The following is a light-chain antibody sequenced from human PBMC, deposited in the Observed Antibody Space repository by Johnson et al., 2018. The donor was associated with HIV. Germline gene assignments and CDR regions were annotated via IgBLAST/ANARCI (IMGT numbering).Light chain of an antibody. CDR3: GTWDISLSAGGV. V-gene: IGLV1-51*02. CDR1: NSNIGNNY. Sequence: QSVLTQPPSVSAAPGQKVTISCSGSNSNIGNNYVSWYQQLPGTAPKLLIYESTNRPSGIPDRFSGSKSGTSATLGITRLQTGDEADYYCGTWDISLSAGGVFGPGTKVTVL. J-gene: IGLJ1*01. CDR2: EST.